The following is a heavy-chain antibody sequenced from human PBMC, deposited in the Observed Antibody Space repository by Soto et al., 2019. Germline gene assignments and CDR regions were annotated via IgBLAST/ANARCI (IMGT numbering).Heavy chain of an antibody. CDR1: GFTFDDHA. CDR3: AKDSANCSGGSCTFDY. CDR2: ISWNSGSI. Sequence: EVQLVESGGGLVQPGRSLRLSCAASGFTFDDHAMHWVRQAPGKGLEWVSGISWNSGSIGYADSVKGRFTISRDNAKNSLYLQMNSLRAEDTALYYCAKDSANCSGGSCTFDYWGQGTLVTVSS. J-gene: IGHJ4*02. V-gene: IGHV3-9*01. D-gene: IGHD2-15*01.